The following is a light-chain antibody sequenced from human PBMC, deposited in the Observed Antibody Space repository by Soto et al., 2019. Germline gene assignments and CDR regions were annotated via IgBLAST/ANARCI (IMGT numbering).Light chain of an antibody. CDR3: QQRSNWPPVFT. V-gene: IGKV3-11*01. J-gene: IGKJ3*01. Sequence: EIVLTQSPATLSLSPGERATLSCRASQSVSSYLAWYQQKPGQAPRLLIYAASYRATGIPARFSGSGSGTDFTLTISSLEPEDFAVYYCQQRSNWPPVFTFGPGTKVDIK. CDR2: AAS. CDR1: QSVSSY.